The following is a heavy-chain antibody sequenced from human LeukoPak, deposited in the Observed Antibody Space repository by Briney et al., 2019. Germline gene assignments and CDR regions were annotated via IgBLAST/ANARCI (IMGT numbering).Heavy chain of an antibody. J-gene: IGHJ3*02. D-gene: IGHD6-13*01. CDR1: GFTFSSYG. CDR2: IWYDGSNK. CDR3: ATIAARDAFDI. V-gene: IGHV3-33*01. Sequence: PGGSLRLSCAASGFTFSSYGMHWVRQAPGKGLEWVAVIWYDGSNKYYADSVKGRFTISRDNSKNTLYLQMNSLRAEDTAVYYCATIAARDAFDIWGQGTMVTVSS.